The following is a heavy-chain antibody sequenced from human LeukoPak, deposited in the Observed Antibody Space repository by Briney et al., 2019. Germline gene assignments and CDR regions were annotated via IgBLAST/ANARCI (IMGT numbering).Heavy chain of an antibody. J-gene: IGHJ4*02. Sequence: GALRLSCAASGFTFSSYAMSWVRQAPGKGLEWVSAISGSGGSTYYADSVKGRFTISRDNSKNTLYLQMNSLRAEDTAVYYCAKRASKYGGNSHYFDYWGQGTLVTVSS. CDR1: GFTFSSYA. V-gene: IGHV3-23*01. CDR3: AKRASKYGGNSHYFDY. D-gene: IGHD4-23*01. CDR2: ISGSGGST.